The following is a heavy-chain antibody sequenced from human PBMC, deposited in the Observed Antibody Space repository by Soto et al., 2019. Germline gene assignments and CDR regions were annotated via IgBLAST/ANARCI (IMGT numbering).Heavy chain of an antibody. CDR2: IYYSGST. CDR3: ARHFYDFWSGYPHAYYYMDV. Sequence: SETLSLTCTVSGGSISSYYWSWIRQPPGKGLEWIGYIYYSGSTNYNPSLKSRVTISVDTSKNQFSLKLSSVTAADTAVYYCARHFYDFWSGYPHAYYYMDVWGKGTTVTVSS. D-gene: IGHD3-3*01. CDR1: GGSISSYY. V-gene: IGHV4-59*08. J-gene: IGHJ6*03.